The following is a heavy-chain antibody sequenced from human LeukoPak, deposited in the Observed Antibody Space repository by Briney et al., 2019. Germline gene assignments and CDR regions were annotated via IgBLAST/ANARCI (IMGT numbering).Heavy chain of an antibody. CDR3: ASKRGYSYGLDY. D-gene: IGHD5-18*01. J-gene: IGHJ4*02. CDR1: GGTFSSYA. Sequence: SVKVSCKASGGTFSSYAISWVRQAPGQGLEWMGGITPIFGTANYAQKFQGRVTITADESTSTGYMELSSLRSEDTAVYYCASKRGYSYGLDYWGQGTLVTVSS. CDR2: ITPIFGTA. V-gene: IGHV1-69*01.